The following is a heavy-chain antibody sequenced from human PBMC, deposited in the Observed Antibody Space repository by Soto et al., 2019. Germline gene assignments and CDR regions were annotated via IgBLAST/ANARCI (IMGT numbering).Heavy chain of an antibody. CDR1: GFTFSSYL. CDR3: ARDDEGGSDCDLGY. J-gene: IGHJ4*02. D-gene: IGHD2-21*01. Sequence: QVQLVESGGGVVQPGRSLRLSCATSGFTFSSYLIHWVRQTPDKGLEWVAFISRDGSNEYYADSVKGRFTISRDNSKNTRYLEMNSLRAEDTAVYYCARDDEGGSDCDLGYWGQGTLVTVSS. CDR2: ISRDGSNE. V-gene: IGHV3-30-3*01.